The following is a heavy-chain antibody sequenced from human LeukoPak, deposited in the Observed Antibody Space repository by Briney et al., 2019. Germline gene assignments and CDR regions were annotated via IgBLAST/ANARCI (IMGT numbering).Heavy chain of an antibody. CDR3: ARKPCGGDCYYYFDY. V-gene: IGHV1-2*06. J-gene: IGHJ4*02. Sequence: ASVKVSCKASGYTFTGYYMHWVRQAPGQGLEWMGRINPNSGGTNYAQKFQGRVTMTRDTSISTAYMELSRLRSDDTAVYYCARKPCGGDCYYYFDYWAQGTLVTVSS. D-gene: IGHD2-21*02. CDR2: INPNSGGT. CDR1: GYTFTGYY.